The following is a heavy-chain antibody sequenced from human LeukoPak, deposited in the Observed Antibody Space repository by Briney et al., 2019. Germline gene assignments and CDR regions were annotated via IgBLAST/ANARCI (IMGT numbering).Heavy chain of an antibody. D-gene: IGHD3-10*01. Sequence: ASMKVSCKASGYTFTGYYMHWVRQAPGQGLEWMGWINPNSGGTNYAQKFQGRVTMTRDTSISTAYMELSRLRSDDTAVYYCARAGYGSGSYSYWGQGTLVTVSS. CDR1: GYTFTGYY. CDR2: INPNSGGT. V-gene: IGHV1-2*02. CDR3: ARAGYGSGSYSY. J-gene: IGHJ4*02.